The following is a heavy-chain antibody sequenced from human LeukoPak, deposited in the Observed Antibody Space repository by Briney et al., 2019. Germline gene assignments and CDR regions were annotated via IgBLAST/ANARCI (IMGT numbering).Heavy chain of an antibody. CDR3: ARVLDYYDSGGYSYYYYYYMDV. V-gene: IGHV1-69*01. D-gene: IGHD3-22*01. CDR2: IIPIFGTA. Sequence: GASVKVSCKASGGTFSSYAISWVRQAPGQGLEWMGGIIPIFGTANYAQKFQGRVTITADESTSTAYMELSSLRSEDTAVYYCARVLDYYDSGGYSYYYYYYMDVWGKGTTVTVSS. CDR1: GGTFSSYA. J-gene: IGHJ6*03.